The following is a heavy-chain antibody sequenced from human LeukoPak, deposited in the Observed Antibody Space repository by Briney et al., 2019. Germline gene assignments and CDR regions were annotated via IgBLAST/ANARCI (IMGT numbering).Heavy chain of an antibody. CDR3: ARSDTIFGVVRY. J-gene: IGHJ4*02. D-gene: IGHD3-3*01. Sequence: SVKVSCKASGGTFSSYAISWVRQAPGQGLEWMGGIIPIFGTANYAQRFQGRVTITADESTSTAYMELSSLRSEDTAVYYCARSDTIFGVVRYWGQGTLVTVSS. CDR2: IIPIFGTA. CDR1: GGTFSSYA. V-gene: IGHV1-69*01.